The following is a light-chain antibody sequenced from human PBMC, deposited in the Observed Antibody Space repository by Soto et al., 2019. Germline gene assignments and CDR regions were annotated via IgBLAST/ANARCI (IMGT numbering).Light chain of an antibody. CDR1: QSISIY. CDR3: QQSYTTPPFT. V-gene: IGKV1-39*01. CDR2: TAS. Sequence: DIQMTQSPSSLSASVGDRVTITCRASQSISIYLNWYLQKPGKAPKLLIYTASTLQSGVPSRFSGSGSGTDFTLTISSLQPEDFATYYCQQSYTTPPFTFGPGTKVDIK. J-gene: IGKJ3*01.